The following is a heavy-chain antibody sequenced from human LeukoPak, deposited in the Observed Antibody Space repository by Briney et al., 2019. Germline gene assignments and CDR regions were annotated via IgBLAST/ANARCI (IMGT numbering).Heavy chain of an antibody. CDR1: GFTFSSYP. Sequence: PGGPLSLSCAASGFTFSSYPMNWARQPPGKGLEWVSAIISSSDYEYYAPSVQGRFAISRDNAKNSLYLQMYSLRAEDTAVYYCAKDSSSSNYYYGMDVWGQGTTVTVSS. V-gene: IGHV3-21*01. J-gene: IGHJ6*02. D-gene: IGHD6-6*01. CDR2: IISSSDYE. CDR3: AKDSSSSNYYYGMDV.